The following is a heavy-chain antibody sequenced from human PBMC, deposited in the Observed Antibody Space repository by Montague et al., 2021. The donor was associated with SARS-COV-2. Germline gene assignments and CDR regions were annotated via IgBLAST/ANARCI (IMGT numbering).Heavy chain of an antibody. CDR3: VRGGDYTGYGRVDY. D-gene: IGHD4-17*01. CDR2: VYYSGDT. CDR1: GGSISTGSYY. J-gene: IGHJ4*02. V-gene: IGHV4-39*01. Sequence: SETLSLTCSFSGGSISTGSYYWGWSRQPPRKGLEGIGSVYYSGDTYYNPSLKSRVTISVDTYKNQFSLRLSSVTAADTAVYYCVRGGDYTGYGRVDYWGQGTLVIVSS.